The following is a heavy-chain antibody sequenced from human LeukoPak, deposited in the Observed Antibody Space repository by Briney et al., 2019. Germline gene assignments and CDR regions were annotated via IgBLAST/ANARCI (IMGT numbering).Heavy chain of an antibody. J-gene: IGHJ4*02. CDR3: VRNLAVAGTCFDS. D-gene: IGHD6-19*01. Sequence: GGSLRLSRAASGVTFRDDWMSWVRQAPRTGLEWGANIKQDGSDRNYVTSVRGRFTISRDNAESSLYLQMNILRVEDTAVYYCVRNLAVAGTCFDSWGQGTLVTVSS. CDR2: IKQDGSDR. V-gene: IGHV3-7*03. CDR1: GVTFRDDW.